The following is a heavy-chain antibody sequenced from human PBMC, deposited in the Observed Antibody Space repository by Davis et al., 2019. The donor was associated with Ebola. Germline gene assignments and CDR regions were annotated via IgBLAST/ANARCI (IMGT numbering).Heavy chain of an antibody. Sequence: SETLSLTCTISGGSFSGYYWSWIRQPPGKGLEWLGEVSHSGYSNYNPSLKSRVTMSVDMSKNQFSLTLTSVSAADTAVYYCARTTLTSISDAGLGYNFFAPWGQGTLVTVSS. V-gene: IGHV4-34*01. CDR3: ARTTLTSISDAGLGYNFFAP. CDR1: GGSFSGYY. D-gene: IGHD2-21*02. CDR2: VSHSGYS. J-gene: IGHJ5*02.